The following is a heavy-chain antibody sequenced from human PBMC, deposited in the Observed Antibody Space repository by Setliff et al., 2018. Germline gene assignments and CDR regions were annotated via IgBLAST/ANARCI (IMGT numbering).Heavy chain of an antibody. J-gene: IGHJ5*02. V-gene: IGHV4-4*02. CDR3: ARSGDYGSGRLSP. CDR2: INHSGNT. CDR1: GGSISSSDSNTNW. D-gene: IGHD3-10*01. Sequence: PSETLSLTCAVSGGSISSSDSNTNWWSWVRQPPGKGLEWIGEINHSGNTNYNPSLKSRVTVSVDKPKNQFSLKLSSVTAADTAVYYCARSGDYGSGRLSPWGQGTLVTVSS.